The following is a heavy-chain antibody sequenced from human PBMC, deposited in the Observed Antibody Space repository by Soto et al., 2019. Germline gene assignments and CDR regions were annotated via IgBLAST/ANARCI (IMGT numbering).Heavy chain of an antibody. CDR3: AKRGDIVEVSRTFVGYGMDV. D-gene: IGHD2-2*01. V-gene: IGHV3-23*01. J-gene: IGHJ6*02. CDR1: GFTFRNYA. Sequence: EVQLLESGGALVQPGGSLRLSCAASGFTFRNYAMSWVRQAPGKGLEWVSRISGNGGDINYADSVKDRFTISRHNSKNTVYLRRNSLRAEDTAVYYCAKRGDIVEVSRTFVGYGMDVWGQGTTVTVSS. CDR2: ISGNGGDI.